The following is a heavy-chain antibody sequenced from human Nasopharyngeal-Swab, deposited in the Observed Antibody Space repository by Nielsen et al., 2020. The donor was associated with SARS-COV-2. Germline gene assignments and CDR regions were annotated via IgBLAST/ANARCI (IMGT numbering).Heavy chain of an antibody. CDR2: ITSGVSII. Sequence: VGSLRLSCAASGFSFIDYYMSCIRQSPGKGLECVSYITSGVSIIYTADSVKGRFTISRDNAKNSLYLLMNSLRAEDTAVYYCAREYSSGWYGRWFEPWGQGTLVTGSS. CDR3: AREYSSGWYGRWFEP. V-gene: IGHV3-11*01. D-gene: IGHD6-19*01. J-gene: IGHJ5*02. CDR1: GFSFIDYY.